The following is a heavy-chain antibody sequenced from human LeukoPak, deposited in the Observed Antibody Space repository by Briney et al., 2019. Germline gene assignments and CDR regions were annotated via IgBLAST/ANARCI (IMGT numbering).Heavy chain of an antibody. Sequence: PGGSLRLSCAASGFTVSSHYISWVRQAPGKGLEWVSCIYSGGSTYYADSVKGRFTISRDNSKNTVFLQMNSLGAEDTAMYYCARGHNIPGMQLWFYAFDIWGQGTMVTVSS. D-gene: IGHD5-18*01. CDR1: GFTVSSHY. V-gene: IGHV3-53*01. CDR2: IYSGGST. J-gene: IGHJ3*02. CDR3: ARGHNIPGMQLWFYAFDI.